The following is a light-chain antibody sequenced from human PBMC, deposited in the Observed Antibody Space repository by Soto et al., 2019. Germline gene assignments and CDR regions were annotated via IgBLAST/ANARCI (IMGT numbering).Light chain of an antibody. CDR3: QAWDSSPGVV. V-gene: IGLV3-1*01. Sequence: SYELTQPPSVSVFPGQTATITCSGDKLGDKYACWYQQKPGQSPVLVIFHDNKRPSGIPERFSGSNSGNTATLTISVTQAMDEADYYCQAWDSSPGVVFGGGTKLTVL. CDR2: HDN. CDR1: KLGDKY. J-gene: IGLJ2*01.